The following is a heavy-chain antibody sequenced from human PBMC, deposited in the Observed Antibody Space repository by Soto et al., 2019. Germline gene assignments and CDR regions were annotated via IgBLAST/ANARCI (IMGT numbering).Heavy chain of an antibody. CDR3: GRDQSGTGYYVDWFDP. CDR1: GFTFTSSA. Sequence: GASVKVSCKASGFTFTSSAVQWVRQARGQRLEWIGWIVVGSGNTNYAQKFEGRVTFTRDTVATTVNMELTSLTSEDTAVYYCGRDQSGTGYYVDWFDPWGQGTLVTVSS. V-gene: IGHV1-58*01. CDR2: IVVGSGNT. D-gene: IGHD3-10*02. J-gene: IGHJ5*02.